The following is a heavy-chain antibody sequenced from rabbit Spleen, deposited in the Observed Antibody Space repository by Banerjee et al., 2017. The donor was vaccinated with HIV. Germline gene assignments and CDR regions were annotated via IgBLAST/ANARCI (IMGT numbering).Heavy chain of an antibody. CDR1: GVSLTDKDV. D-gene: IGHD4-2*01. CDR3: ARDGDVGSTAYIDCDL. V-gene: IGHV1S40*01. J-gene: IGHJ3*01. CDR2: INIVTGKS. Sequence: QSLEESGGALVQPEGSLTLTCKASGVSLTDKDVMCWVRQAPGKGLEWIACINIVTGKSGYASWAKGRFTMSRTAATTVTLQMTSLTAADTATYFCARDGDVGSTAYIDCDLWGQGTLVTVS.